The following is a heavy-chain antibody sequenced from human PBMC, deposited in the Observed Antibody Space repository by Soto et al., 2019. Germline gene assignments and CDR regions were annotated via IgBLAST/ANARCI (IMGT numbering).Heavy chain of an antibody. CDR2: INPNSGGT. CDR3: ARAPDIVVVVAENWFDP. V-gene: IGHV1-2*02. J-gene: IGHJ5*02. D-gene: IGHD2-15*01. CDR1: GYTFTGYY. Sequence: GASVKVSCKAPGYTFTGYYMHWVRQAPGQGLEWMGWINPNSGGTNYAQKFQGRVTMTRDTSISTAYMELSRLRSDDTAVYYCARAPDIVVVVAENWFDPWGQGTLVTVSS.